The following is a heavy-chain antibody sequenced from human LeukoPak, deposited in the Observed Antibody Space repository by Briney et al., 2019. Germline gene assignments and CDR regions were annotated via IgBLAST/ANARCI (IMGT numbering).Heavy chain of an antibody. D-gene: IGHD3-22*01. CDR3: ARGGSWGYDSSGYPPLGFDY. CDR2: IIPILGIA. J-gene: IGHJ4*02. CDR1: GGTFSSYA. V-gene: IGHV1-69*04. Sequence: SVKVSCKASGGTFSSYAISWVRQAPGQGLEWMGRIIPILGIANYAQKFQGRVTITADKSTSTAYMELSSLRSEDTAVYYCARGGSWGYDSSGYPPLGFDYWGQGTLVTVSS.